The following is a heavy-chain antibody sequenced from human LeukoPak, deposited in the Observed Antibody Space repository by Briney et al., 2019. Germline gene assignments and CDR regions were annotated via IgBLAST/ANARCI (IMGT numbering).Heavy chain of an antibody. CDR3: ARAGEMATIPPYYFDY. CDR2: IREDGGEQ. CDR1: GFSFSTYW. J-gene: IGHJ4*02. Sequence: PGGSLRLSCAASGFSFSTYWMSWVRQAPGRGPEWVATIREDGGEQYYVDSVKGRFTISRDNAKNSLYLQMNSLRAEDTAVYYCARAGEMATIPPYYFDYWGQGTLVTVSS. V-gene: IGHV3-7*01. D-gene: IGHD5-24*01.